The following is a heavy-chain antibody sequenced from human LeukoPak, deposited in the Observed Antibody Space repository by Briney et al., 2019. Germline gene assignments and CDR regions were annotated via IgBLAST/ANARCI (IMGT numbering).Heavy chain of an antibody. D-gene: IGHD1-26*01. CDR1: GFTFCNID. Sequence: GVSLRLSCAASGFTFCNIDMLWVPRSRGKGLEGVAFVRYDGSIKYYADSMQSRFTTDRDDSKNHLYIQMNSLRAEGTAVYYCAKAQLRIDYFEYWGEGTPVTASS. V-gene: IGHV3-30*02. CDR3: AKAQLRIDYFEY. CDR2: VRYDGSIK. J-gene: IGHJ4*02.